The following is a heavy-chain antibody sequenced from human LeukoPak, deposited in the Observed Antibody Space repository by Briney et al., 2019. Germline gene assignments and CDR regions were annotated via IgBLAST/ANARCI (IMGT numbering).Heavy chain of an antibody. CDR2: ISGSGGSA. J-gene: IGHJ4*02. CDR1: GFTFSSYA. CDR3: AKDHGYCSSTSCYPSENY. Sequence: GGSLRLSCAASGFTFSSYAMSWVRQAPGKGLEWVSAISGSGGSAYYADSEKGRFTISRDNSKNTLYLQMNSLRAEDTAVYYCAKDHGYCSSTSCYPSENYWGQGTLVTVSS. V-gene: IGHV3-23*01. D-gene: IGHD2-2*01.